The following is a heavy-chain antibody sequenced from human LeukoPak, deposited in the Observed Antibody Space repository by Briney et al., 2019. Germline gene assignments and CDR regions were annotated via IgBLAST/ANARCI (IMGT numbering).Heavy chain of an antibody. CDR3: ARVDSSSWYSAWFDP. D-gene: IGHD6-13*01. CDR1: GGSISSYY. J-gene: IGHJ5*02. V-gene: IGHV4-4*07. Sequence: SETLSLTCTVSGGSISSYYWSWIRQPAGKGLEWIGRIYTSGSTNYNPSLKSRATMSVDTSKNQFSLKLSSVTAADTAVYYCARVDSSSWYSAWFDPWGQGTLVTVSS. CDR2: IYTSGST.